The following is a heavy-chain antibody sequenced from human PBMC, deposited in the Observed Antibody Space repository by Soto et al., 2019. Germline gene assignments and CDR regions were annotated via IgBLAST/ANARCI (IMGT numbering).Heavy chain of an antibody. CDR3: ARGYGSGSLDYYYGMDV. J-gene: IGHJ6*02. D-gene: IGHD3-10*01. Sequence: SETLSLTCTVSGGSISSYYWSWIRQPPGKGLEWIGYIYYSGSTNYNPSLKSRVTISVDTSKNQFSLKLSSVTAADTAVYYCARGYGSGSLDYYYGMDVWGQGTTVTVSS. CDR2: IYYSGST. CDR1: GGSISSYY. V-gene: IGHV4-59*01.